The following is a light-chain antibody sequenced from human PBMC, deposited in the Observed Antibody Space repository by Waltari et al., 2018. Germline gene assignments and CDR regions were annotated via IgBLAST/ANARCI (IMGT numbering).Light chain of an antibody. CDR3: QQSYTLPYT. Sequence: DAKKIQPPPSLSASAGDSVAITSRARQHISGHLNWYQHKPGKGPNLLIYAASSLQNGVPSRFSGTRSGTDFSLTISRLQPEDFATYYCQQSYTLPYTFGQGTKLEI. V-gene: IGKV1-39*01. CDR1: QHISGH. CDR2: AAS. J-gene: IGKJ2*01.